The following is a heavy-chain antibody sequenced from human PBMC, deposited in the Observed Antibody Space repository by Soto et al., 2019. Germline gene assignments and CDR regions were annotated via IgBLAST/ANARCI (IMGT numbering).Heavy chain of an antibody. J-gene: IGHJ4*02. CDR2: LIPILGLA. D-gene: IGHD3-16*01. Sequence: QVQLVQSGAEVKKPGSSVKVSRKASGGTFSNYTITWVRQAPGQGLEWMGRLIPILGLANYAQKFRGRVTITADKSTTTAYMGLRSLRSEDTAMYYCARFKLGEDYWGQGTLVTVSS. CDR1: GGTFSNYT. V-gene: IGHV1-69*02. CDR3: ARFKLGEDY.